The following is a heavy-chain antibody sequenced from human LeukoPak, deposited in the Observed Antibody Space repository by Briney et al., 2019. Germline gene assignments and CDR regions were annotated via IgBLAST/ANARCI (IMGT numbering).Heavy chain of an antibody. CDR1: GYSFTSYW. J-gene: IGHJ4*02. CDR3: ARGGYCSSTSCYAVY. D-gene: IGHD2-2*01. Sequence: PGESLKISCKGSGYSFTSYWIGWVRQLPGKGLEWMGIIYPGDSDTRYSPSFQGQVTISADKSISTAYLQWSSLKASDTAMYYCARGGYCSSTSCYAVYWGQGTLVTVSS. V-gene: IGHV5-51*01. CDR2: IYPGDSDT.